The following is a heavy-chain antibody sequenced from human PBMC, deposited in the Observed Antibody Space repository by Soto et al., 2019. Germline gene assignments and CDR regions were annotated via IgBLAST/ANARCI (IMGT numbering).Heavy chain of an antibody. V-gene: IGHV3-66*01. Sequence: PGGSLRLSCAASGFTVSSNYMSWVRQAPGKGLEWVSVIYSGGSTYYADSVKGRFTISRDNSKNTLYLQMNSLRAEDTAVYYCARDPYGYYYYGMDVWGQWTTVTVSS. CDR2: IYSGGST. CDR1: GFTVSSNY. D-gene: IGHD4-17*01. CDR3: ARDPYGYYYYGMDV. J-gene: IGHJ6*02.